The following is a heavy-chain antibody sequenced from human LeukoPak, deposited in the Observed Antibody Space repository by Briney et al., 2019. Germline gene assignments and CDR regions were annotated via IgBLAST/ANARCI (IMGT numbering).Heavy chain of an antibody. CDR3: AKAKAAAGPNQHYYFDY. D-gene: IGHD6-13*01. J-gene: IGHJ4*02. CDR1: GFTFDDYA. Sequence: GGSLRLSCAASGFTFDDYAMHWVRQAPGKGLEWVSGISWNSGSIGYADSVKGRFTISRDNAKNSLYLQMNSLRAEDTAVYYCAKAKAAAGPNQHYYFDYWGQGTLVTVSS. CDR2: ISWNSGSI. V-gene: IGHV3-9*01.